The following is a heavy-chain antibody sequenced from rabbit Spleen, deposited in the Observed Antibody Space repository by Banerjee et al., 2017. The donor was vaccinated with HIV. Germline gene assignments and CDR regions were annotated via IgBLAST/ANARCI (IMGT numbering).Heavy chain of an antibody. CDR1: GVSFSGNSY. J-gene: IGHJ6*01. Sequence: QSLEESGGDLVKPGASLTLTCIASGVSFSGNSYMCWVRQAPGKGLEWVACAYAGSSGITYSAFWAMGRLSCVKSLSISLTLQKACLTVACTVAFFWVMKSCISFSSYGVGLWGQEARVPVS. CDR2: AYAGSSGIT. D-gene: IGHD6-1*01. V-gene: IGHV1S40*01. CDR3: VMKSCISFSSYGVGL.